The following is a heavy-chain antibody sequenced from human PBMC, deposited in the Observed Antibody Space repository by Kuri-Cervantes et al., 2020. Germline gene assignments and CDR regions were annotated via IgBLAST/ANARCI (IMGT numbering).Heavy chain of an antibody. CDR3: ARKNYGSGSRGYYFDY. J-gene: IGHJ4*02. V-gene: IGHV1-69*06. Sequence: SVKVSCKASGCTFSSYAISWVRQAPGQGLEWMGGIIPIFGTANYAQKFQGRVTITADKSTSTDYMELSSLRSEDTAVYYCARKNYGSGSRGYYFDYWGQGTLVTVSS. CDR2: IIPIFGTA. CDR1: GCTFSSYA. D-gene: IGHD3-10*01.